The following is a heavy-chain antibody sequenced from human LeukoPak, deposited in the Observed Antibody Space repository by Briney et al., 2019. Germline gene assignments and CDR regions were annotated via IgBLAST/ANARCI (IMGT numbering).Heavy chain of an antibody. J-gene: IGHJ4*02. D-gene: IGHD4-23*01. CDR2: INHSGST. CDR3: ARMPKGARWQNGIDY. V-gene: IGHV4-34*01. CDR1: GGSFSGYY. Sequence: SETLSLTCAVYGGSFSGYYWSWIRQPPGKGLEWIGEINHSGSTNYNPSLKGRVTISVDTSKNQFSLKLSSVTAADTAVYYCARMPKGARWQNGIDYWGQGTLVTVSS.